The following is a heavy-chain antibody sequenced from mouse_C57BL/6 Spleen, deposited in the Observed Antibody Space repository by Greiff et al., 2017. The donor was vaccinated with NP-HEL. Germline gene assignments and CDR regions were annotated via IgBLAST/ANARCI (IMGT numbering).Heavy chain of an antibody. CDR3: TRVERAIYYDYDGYAMDY. V-gene: IGHV5-9-1*02. J-gene: IGHJ4*01. CDR2: ISSGGDYI. Sequence: EVKLVESGEGLVKPGGSLKLSCAASGFTFSSYAMSWVRQTPEKRLEWVAYISSGGDYIYYADTVKGRFTISRDNARNTLYLQMSSLKSEDTAMYYCTRVERAIYYDYDGYAMDYWGQGTSVTVSS. CDR1: GFTFSSYA. D-gene: IGHD2-4*01.